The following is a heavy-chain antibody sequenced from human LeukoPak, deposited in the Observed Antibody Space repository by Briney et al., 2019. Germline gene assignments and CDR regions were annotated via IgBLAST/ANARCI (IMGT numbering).Heavy chain of an antibody. D-gene: IGHD2-15*01. CDR2: INPNSGGT. CDR3: ASDIVVVVAATPQTRGMGV. CDR1: GYTFTGYY. V-gene: IGHV1-2*02. Sequence: GASVKVSCKASGYTFTGYYMHWVRQAPGQGLEWMGWINPNSGGTNYAQKFQGRVTMTRDTSISTAYMELSRLRSDDTAVYYCASDIVVVVAATPQTRGMGVWGQGTTVTVSS. J-gene: IGHJ6*02.